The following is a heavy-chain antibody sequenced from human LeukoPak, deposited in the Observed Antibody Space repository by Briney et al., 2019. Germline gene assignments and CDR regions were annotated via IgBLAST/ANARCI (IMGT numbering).Heavy chain of an antibody. CDR2: INPNSGGT. D-gene: IGHD4-17*01. J-gene: IGHJ5*02. CDR1: GYTFTGYY. V-gene: IGHV1-2*02. Sequence: ASVKVSCKASGYTFTGYYMHWVRQAPGQGLEWMEWINPNSGGTNYAQKFQGRVTMTRDTSISTAYMELSRLRSDDAAVYYCARDSRSDDYGDYDWFDPWGQGTLVTVSS. CDR3: ARDSRSDDYGDYDWFDP.